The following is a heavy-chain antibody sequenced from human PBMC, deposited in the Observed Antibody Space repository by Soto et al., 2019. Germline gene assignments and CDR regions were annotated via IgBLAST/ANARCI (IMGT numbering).Heavy chain of an antibody. J-gene: IGHJ4*02. Sequence: GGSLRLSCAASGFTFSNAWMSWVRQAPGKGLEWVGRIKSKTDGGTTDYAAPVKGRFTISRDDSKNSLYLQMNSLITEDTAVYYCAREPQLTSVTVFDYWGQGTPVTVSS. CDR2: IKSKTDGGTT. V-gene: IGHV3-15*01. CDR1: GFTFSNAW. D-gene: IGHD4-17*01. CDR3: AREPQLTSVTVFDY.